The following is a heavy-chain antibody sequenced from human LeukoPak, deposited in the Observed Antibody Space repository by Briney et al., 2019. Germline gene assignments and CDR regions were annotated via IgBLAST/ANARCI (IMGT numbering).Heavy chain of an antibody. CDR3: ARGPRNKLQYFEGLPSAVDAFDI. CDR2: INHSGST. Sequence: SETLSLTCAVYGGSFSGYYWSWIRQPPGKGLEWIGEINHSGSTNYNPSLKSRVTISVDTSKNQFSLKLSSVTAADTAVYYCARGPRNKLQYFEGLPSAVDAFDIWGQGTMVTVSS. D-gene: IGHD3-9*01. J-gene: IGHJ3*02. V-gene: IGHV4-34*01. CDR1: GGSFSGYY.